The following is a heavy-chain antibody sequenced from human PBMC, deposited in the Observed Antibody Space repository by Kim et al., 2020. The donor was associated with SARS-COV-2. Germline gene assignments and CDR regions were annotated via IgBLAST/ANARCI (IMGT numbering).Heavy chain of an antibody. CDR2: IDWDNDK. D-gene: IGHD3-22*01. V-gene: IGHV2-70*11. J-gene: IGHJ4*02. CDR3: ARIQWSGYYYALDY. Sequence: SGPTLVNPTQTLTLTCTFSGFSLTTGGMSVSWIRQPPVKALEWLARIDWDNDKYYNTSLKTRLTISKGTSENQVVLTMTNMDPVDTATYYCARIQWSGYYYALDYWGQGALVTVSS. CDR1: GFSLTTGGMS.